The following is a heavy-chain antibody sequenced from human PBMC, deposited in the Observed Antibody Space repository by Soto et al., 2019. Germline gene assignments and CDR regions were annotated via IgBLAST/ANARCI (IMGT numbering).Heavy chain of an antibody. CDR2: INHSGST. CDR3: ARGLGYRGPYYYYYYGMDV. CDR1: GGSFSGYY. J-gene: IGHJ6*02. V-gene: IGHV4-34*01. Sequence: ETLSLTCAVYGGSFSGYYWSWIRQPPGKGLEWIGEINHSGSTNYNPSLKSRVTISVDTSKNQFSLKLSSVTAADTAVYYCARGLGYRGPYYYYYYGMDVWGQGTTVTVSS. D-gene: IGHD5-18*01.